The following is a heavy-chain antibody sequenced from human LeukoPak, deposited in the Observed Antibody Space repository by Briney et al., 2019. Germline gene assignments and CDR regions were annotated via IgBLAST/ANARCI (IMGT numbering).Heavy chain of an antibody. CDR3: AMTTVTTFFSASDDS. J-gene: IGHJ4*02. Sequence: PSETLSLTCTVSGGSISSSSYYWGWIHQPPGKGLEWIGSLYYGGRTYYNPSLKSRVTISVDTSKNQFSLRLSSVTAADTAVYYCAMTTVTTFFSASDDSWGQGTLVTVSS. CDR2: LYYGGRT. CDR1: GGSISSSSYY. V-gene: IGHV4-39*01. D-gene: IGHD4-17*01.